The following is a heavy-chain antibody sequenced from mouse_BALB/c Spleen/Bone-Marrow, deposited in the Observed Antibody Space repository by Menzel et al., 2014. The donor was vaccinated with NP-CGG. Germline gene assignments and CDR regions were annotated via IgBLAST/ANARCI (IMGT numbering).Heavy chain of an antibody. CDR1: GFNFSRYW. D-gene: IGHD1-2*01. CDR2: INPESSTI. J-gene: IGHJ2*01. V-gene: IGHV4-1*02. CDR3: TRLTYYGLTDY. Sequence: DVQLQESGGGLVQPGGSLKLSCTVSGFNFSRYWMSWVRQAPGKGLQWIGEINPESSTINYTPSLKDKFIISRDNAKNTLYLQMRKVRSEDTALYYCTRLTYYGLTDYWGQGTTLTVSS.